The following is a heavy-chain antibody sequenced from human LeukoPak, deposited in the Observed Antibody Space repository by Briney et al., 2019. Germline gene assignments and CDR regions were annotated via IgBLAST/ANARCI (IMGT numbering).Heavy chain of an antibody. CDR1: GGSINNANYY. D-gene: IGHD3-22*01. J-gene: IGHJ4*02. CDR3: ARSYYDSSGYYYLNY. Sequence: SETLSLTCTVSGGSINNANYYWGWIRQPPGKGLEWIGSIYYSGSTFYNPSLKSRVTISVDKSKNQFSLKLSSVTAADTAVYYCARSYYDSSGYYYLNYWGQGTLVTVSS. CDR2: IYYSGST. V-gene: IGHV4-39*07.